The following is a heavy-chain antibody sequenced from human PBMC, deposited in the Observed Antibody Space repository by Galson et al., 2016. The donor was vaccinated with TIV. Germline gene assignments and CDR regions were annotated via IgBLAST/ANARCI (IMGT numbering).Heavy chain of an antibody. D-gene: IGHD1-26*01. Sequence: SLRLSCAASGFTFGSYAMNWVRQAPGKGLEWVSSIGGSSNTSPNYADSVKGRFTISRDSTNNSLYLQMNSLRAEDSAVYYCARNSRGAEYSGTYYFYYFYMDVWGKGTTVTVSS. J-gene: IGHJ6*03. CDR1: GFTFGSYA. CDR3: ARNSRGAEYSGTYYFYYFYMDV. CDR2: IGGSSNTSP. V-gene: IGHV3-48*04.